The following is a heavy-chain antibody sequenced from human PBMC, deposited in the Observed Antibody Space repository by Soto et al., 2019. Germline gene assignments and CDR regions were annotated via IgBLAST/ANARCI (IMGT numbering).Heavy chain of an antibody. Sequence: VQLVQSGADVKKPGATANISCKISGSTFTDYYIHWVQQAPGKGPQWVGLVAPGDGAATYAEKFQGTVTITADTSTDTPFLELRSLRSEDTAVYYCATGGDYELDFWGQGTLVTVSS. V-gene: IGHV1-69-2*01. CDR3: ATGGDYELDF. D-gene: IGHD4-17*01. CDR1: GSTFTDYY. J-gene: IGHJ4*02. CDR2: VAPGDGAA.